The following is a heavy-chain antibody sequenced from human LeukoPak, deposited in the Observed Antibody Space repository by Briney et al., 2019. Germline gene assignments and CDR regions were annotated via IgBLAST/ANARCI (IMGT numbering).Heavy chain of an antibody. CDR1: GFTFSSYA. CDR2: ISYDGSNK. D-gene: IGHD5-12*01. Sequence: GGPLRLSCAASGFTFSSYAMHWVRQAPGKGLEGVAVISYDGSNKYYADSVKGRFTISRDNSKNTLYLQMNSLRAEDTAVYYCERDDGDSAQRHSGYGYFDYWGQGTLVTVSS. CDR3: ERDDGDSAQRHSGYGYFDY. J-gene: IGHJ4*02. V-gene: IGHV3-30-3*01.